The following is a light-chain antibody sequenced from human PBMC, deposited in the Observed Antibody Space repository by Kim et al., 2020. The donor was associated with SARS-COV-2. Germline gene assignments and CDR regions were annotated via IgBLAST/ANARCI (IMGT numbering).Light chain of an antibody. J-gene: IGKJ1*01. V-gene: IGKV1-39*01. CDR3: QHAYNTPPT. CDR2: SVS. CDR1: QSINTY. Sequence: ASVGDRVTITCRASQSINTYVNWYQQTPGRAPKLLIYSVSNLHSGVPSRFSGSGSGTDFTLTISSLQAEDFATYFCQHAYNTPPTFGQGTKVDIK.